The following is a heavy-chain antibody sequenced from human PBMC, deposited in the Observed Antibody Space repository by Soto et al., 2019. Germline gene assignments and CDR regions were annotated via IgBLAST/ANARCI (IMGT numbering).Heavy chain of an antibody. CDR2: IYPGDSDT. CDR3: ARQGYYGSGNVDYYYGMDV. V-gene: IGHV5-51*01. Sequence: PGESLKISCKGSGYSFTSYWIGWVRQMPGKGLEWMGIIYPGDSDTRYSPSFQGQVTISADKSISTAYLQWSSLEASDTAMYYCARQGYYGSGNVDYYYGMDVWGQGTTVTVSS. J-gene: IGHJ6*02. CDR1: GYSFTSYW. D-gene: IGHD3-10*01.